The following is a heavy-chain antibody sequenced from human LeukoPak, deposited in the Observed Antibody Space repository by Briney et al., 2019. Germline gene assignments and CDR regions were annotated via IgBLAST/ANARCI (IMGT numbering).Heavy chain of an antibody. CDR1: GGSISSGSYY. D-gene: IGHD3-10*01. CDR3: ARGLPTMGGFGMDV. CDR2: IYTSGST. J-gene: IGHJ6*02. V-gene: IGHV4-61*02. Sequence: PSETLSLTCTASGGSISSGSYYWSWIRQPAGKGLEWIGRIYTSGSTNYNPSLNSRVTISVDTSKNQFSLKLSSVTAADTAVYYCARGLPTMGGFGMDVWGQGTTVTVSS.